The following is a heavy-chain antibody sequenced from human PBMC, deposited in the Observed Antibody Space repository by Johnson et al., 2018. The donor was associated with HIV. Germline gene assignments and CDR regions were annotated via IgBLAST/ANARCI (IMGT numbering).Heavy chain of an antibody. Sequence: QVQLVESGGGLVKPGGSLRLSCAASGFSFSDYYLSWIRQAPGKGLEWISYISSSSNNIYYAGSVRGRFTVSRDNSKNTLYLKMNSLRAEDTAVYYCARACRDGYTCDAFDIWGQGTLVTVSS. D-gene: IGHD5-24*01. V-gene: IGHV3-11*04. CDR1: GFSFSDYY. CDR2: ISSSSNNI. J-gene: IGHJ3*02. CDR3: ARACRDGYTCDAFDI.